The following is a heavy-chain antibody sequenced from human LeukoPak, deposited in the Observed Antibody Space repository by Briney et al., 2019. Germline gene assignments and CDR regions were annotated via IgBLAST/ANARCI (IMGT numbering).Heavy chain of an antibody. CDR2: ISDDSSFT. D-gene: IGHD2-15*01. J-gene: IGHJ4*02. CDR3: AKGRCSGVGCDSFHS. CDR1: GFTFSSYT. V-gene: IGHV3-23*01. Sequence: GGSLRLSCAASGFTFSSYTMNWVRQAPGKGLECISTISDDSSFTYYADSVKGRSAISRDDSKNTLYLQMNNLKVEDTAVYYCAKGRCSGVGCDSFHSWGQGALVTVSS.